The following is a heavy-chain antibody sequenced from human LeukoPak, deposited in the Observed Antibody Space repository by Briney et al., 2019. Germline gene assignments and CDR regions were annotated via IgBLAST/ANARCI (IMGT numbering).Heavy chain of an antibody. CDR3: AKDFGYCSSTSCFSGMDV. J-gene: IGHJ6*02. V-gene: IGHV3-9*01. D-gene: IGHD2-2*03. CDR1: GFTFDDYA. CDR2: ISWNSGSI. Sequence: GGSLRLSCAASGFTFDDYAMHWVRQAPGKGLEWVSGISWNSGSIGYADSVKGRFTISRDNAKNSLYLQMNSLRAEDTALYYCAKDFGYCSSTSCFSGMDVWGQGTTVTVS.